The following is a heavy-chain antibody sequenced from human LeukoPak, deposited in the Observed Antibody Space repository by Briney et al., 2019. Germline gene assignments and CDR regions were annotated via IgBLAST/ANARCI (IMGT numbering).Heavy chain of an antibody. CDR2: INPSGGST. CDR3: ARGGRIVVVVAAILYNWFDP. J-gene: IGHJ5*02. V-gene: IGHV1-46*01. Sequence: ASVKVSCKASGYTFTSYYMHWVRQAPGQGLEWMGIINPSGGSTSYAQKFQGRVTMTRDMSTSTVYMELSSLRSEDTAVYYCARGGRIVVVVAAILYNWFDPWGQGTLVTVSS. D-gene: IGHD2-15*01. CDR1: GYTFTSYY.